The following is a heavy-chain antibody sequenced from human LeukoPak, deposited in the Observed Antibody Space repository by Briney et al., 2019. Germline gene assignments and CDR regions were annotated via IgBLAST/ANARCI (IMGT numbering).Heavy chain of an antibody. CDR3: ARDVGRSYDLDY. CDR1: GYTFTSYG. J-gene: IGHJ4*02. D-gene: IGHD3-16*01. Sequence: ASVKVSCKASGYTFTSYGISWVRQAPGQGLEWMGWISAYNGNTDYAQSLQGRVTMTIDTSTSTVYVELRSLRSDHTAVYYCARDVGRSYDLDYWGQGTLVTVSS. V-gene: IGHV1-18*01. CDR2: ISAYNGNT.